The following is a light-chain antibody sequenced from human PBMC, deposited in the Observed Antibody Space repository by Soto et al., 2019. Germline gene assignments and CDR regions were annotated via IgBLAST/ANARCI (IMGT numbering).Light chain of an antibody. CDR3: QQSYSTPLT. Sequence: DIQMTQSPSTLSASVGDRVTITCRASQSISIWLAWYKQKPGKAPNLLIYDVSNLESGVPSRFSGSASGTEFTLTISSLQPDDIATYYCQQSYSTPLTFGGGTKVDIK. CDR2: DVS. J-gene: IGKJ4*01. V-gene: IGKV1-5*01. CDR1: QSISIW.